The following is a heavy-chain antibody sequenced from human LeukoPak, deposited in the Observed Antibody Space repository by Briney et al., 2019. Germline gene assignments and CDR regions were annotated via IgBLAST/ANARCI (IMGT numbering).Heavy chain of an antibody. Sequence: ASVKVSCKASGYTFTSYGISWVRQAPGQGLEWMGWISAYSGNTNYAQKLQGRVTMTTDTSTSTAYMELRSLRSDGTAVYYCARERRNYYDSSGYYPDYWGQGTLVTVSS. CDR2: ISAYSGNT. CDR3: ARERRNYYDSSGYYPDY. D-gene: IGHD3-22*01. V-gene: IGHV1-18*01. J-gene: IGHJ4*02. CDR1: GYTFTSYG.